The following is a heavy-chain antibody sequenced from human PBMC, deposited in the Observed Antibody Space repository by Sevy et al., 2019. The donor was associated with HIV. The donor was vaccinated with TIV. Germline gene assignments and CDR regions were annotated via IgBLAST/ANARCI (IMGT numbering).Heavy chain of an antibody. CDR1: GGSVSSGSYY. V-gene: IGHV4-61*01. Sequence: SETLSLTCTVSGGSVSSGSYYWTWIRQPPGKGLECIGYMYYAGSTNYNPSLMSRVTISVDTPKNQCSLKLSSVTAADTALDYCAKMGGLTDYGIDVWGQGTTVTVSS. D-gene: IGHD1-26*01. CDR3: AKMGGLTDYGIDV. J-gene: IGHJ6*02. CDR2: MYYAGST.